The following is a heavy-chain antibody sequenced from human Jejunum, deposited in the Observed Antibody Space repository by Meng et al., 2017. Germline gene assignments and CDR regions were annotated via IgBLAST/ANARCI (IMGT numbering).Heavy chain of an antibody. D-gene: IGHD3-22*01. Sequence: GGSLRLSCGVSGFTFSRYWMHWVRQAPGKGLVWLSRINSDGSNTTYADSVKGRFTISRDNAKNTLYLQMNSLRGEDTAVYYCARELYSSGDYFDYWGQGTLVTVSS. CDR3: ARELYSSGDYFDY. V-gene: IGHV3-74*01. CDR1: GFTFSRYW. CDR2: INSDGSNT. J-gene: IGHJ4*02.